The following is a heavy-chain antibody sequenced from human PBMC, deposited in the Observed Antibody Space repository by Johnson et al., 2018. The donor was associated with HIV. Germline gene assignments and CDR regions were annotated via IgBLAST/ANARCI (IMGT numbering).Heavy chain of an antibody. CDR2: ISSSGSTI. CDR3: TRSKLQFLAPDAFDI. D-gene: IGHD5-24*01. V-gene: IGHV3-11*01. Sequence: QVQLVESGGGLVKPGGSLRLSCAASGFTFSDYYMRWIRQAPGKGLEWVSYISSSGSTIYYADSVKGRFSISRDSSKNTLYLQIDTLKVEDTAVYYCTRSKLQFLAPDAFDIWGQGTMVIVSS. CDR1: GFTFSDYY. J-gene: IGHJ3*02.